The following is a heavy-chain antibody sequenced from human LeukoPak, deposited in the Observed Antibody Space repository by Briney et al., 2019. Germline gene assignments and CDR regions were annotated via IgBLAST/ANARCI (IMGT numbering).Heavy chain of an antibody. V-gene: IGHV3-53*04. D-gene: IGHD2-21*01. CDR3: ARGDSYYYYGMDV. CDR1: GFTVSSNY. J-gene: IGHJ6*02. CDR2: IYSGGST. Sequence: GGSLRLSCAASGFTVSSNYMSWVRQAPGKGLEWVSVIYSGGSTYCADSVKGRFTISRHNSKNTLYLQMNSLRAEDTAVYYCARGDSYYYYGMDVWGQGTTVTVSS.